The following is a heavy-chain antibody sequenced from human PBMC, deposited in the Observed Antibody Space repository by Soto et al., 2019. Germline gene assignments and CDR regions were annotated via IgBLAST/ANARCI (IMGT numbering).Heavy chain of an antibody. CDR1: GFTFSSYA. Sequence: GGALRLSGTASGFTFSSYAMYWVRQAPGKGLEWVAVISSNGSNKYYADSMKGRFTISRDNSKNTLYLQMNSLRPEDTAVYYCARDLLAAAASGNWFDPWGQGTLVTVSS. J-gene: IGHJ5*02. CDR2: ISSNGSNK. V-gene: IGHV3-30-3*01. D-gene: IGHD6-13*01. CDR3: ARDLLAAAASGNWFDP.